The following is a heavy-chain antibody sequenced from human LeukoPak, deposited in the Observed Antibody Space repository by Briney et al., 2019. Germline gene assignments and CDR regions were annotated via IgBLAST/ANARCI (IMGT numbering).Heavy chain of an antibody. CDR3: ARDQCSGGSCYLPFDY. D-gene: IGHD2-15*01. CDR1: GFTFSDYY. V-gene: IGHV3-11*06. Sequence: GGSLRLSCAASGFTFSDYYMSWIRQAPGKGLEWVSSISSSSSCIYYADSVKGRFTISRDNAKNSLYLQMNSLRAEDTAVYYCARDQCSGGSCYLPFDYWGQGTLVTVSS. CDR2: ISSSSSCI. J-gene: IGHJ4*02.